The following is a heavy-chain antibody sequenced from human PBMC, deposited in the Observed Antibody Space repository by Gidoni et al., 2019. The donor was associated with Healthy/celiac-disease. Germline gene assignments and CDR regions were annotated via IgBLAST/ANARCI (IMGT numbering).Heavy chain of an antibody. CDR1: GGTFSSYA. CDR3: ARCPVVPAARNYYYYGMDV. D-gene: IGHD2-2*01. V-gene: IGHV1-69*06. Sequence: QLQLVQSGAEVQKPGSSVKVSCTASGGTFSSYAISWVRQAPGQGLEWMGGIIPIFGTANDAQKFQGRVTITADKSTSTAYMELSSLRSEDTAVYYCARCPVVPAARNYYYYGMDVWGQGTTVTVSS. CDR2: IIPIFGTA. J-gene: IGHJ6*02.